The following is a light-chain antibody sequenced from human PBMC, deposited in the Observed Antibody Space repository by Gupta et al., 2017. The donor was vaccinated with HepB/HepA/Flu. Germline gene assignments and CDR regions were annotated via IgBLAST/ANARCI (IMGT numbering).Light chain of an antibody. CDR1: NIDGKS. V-gene: IGLV3-21*04. CDR3: QVWASNRDHVV. CDR2: DDS. Sequence: SYVLTQPPSVSVAPGKTARVTCGGNNIDGKSVHWYQQRPGQAPVLFIYDDSDRPSGIPERFSGSNSGNTATLTISRVEAGDEADYYCQVWASNRDHVVFGGGTKLTVL. J-gene: IGLJ2*01.